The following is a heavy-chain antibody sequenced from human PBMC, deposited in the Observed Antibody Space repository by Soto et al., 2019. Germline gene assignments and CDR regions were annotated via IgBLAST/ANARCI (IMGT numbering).Heavy chain of an antibody. D-gene: IGHD3-16*02. Sequence: LVKVSCKASGGTFSAYAISWVRQAPGQGLEWMGGILPLSGTSNYTQRFQGRVTISADKSTSTAYMELSSLRSDDTAVYYCARTNPTKYYDYVWGDYRREGMDVRGQGTTVTVSS. CDR3: ARTNPTKYYDYVWGDYRREGMDV. CDR1: GGTFSAYA. CDR2: ILPLSGTS. V-gene: IGHV1-69*06. J-gene: IGHJ6*02.